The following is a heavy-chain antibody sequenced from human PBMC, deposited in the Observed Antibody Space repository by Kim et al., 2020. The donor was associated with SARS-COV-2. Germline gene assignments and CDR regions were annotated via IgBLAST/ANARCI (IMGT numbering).Heavy chain of an antibody. V-gene: IGHV3-48*02. D-gene: IGHD3-3*01. CDR3: ARDPTTYYDFKFAIAGDAFDI. J-gene: IGHJ3*02. CDR1: GFTFSSYS. Sequence: GGSLRLSCAASGFTFSSYSMNWVRQAPGKGLEWVSYISSSSSTIYYADSVKGRFTISRDNAKNSLYLQMNSLRDEDTAVYYCARDPTTYYDFKFAIAGDAFDIWGQGTMVTVSS. CDR2: ISSSSSTI.